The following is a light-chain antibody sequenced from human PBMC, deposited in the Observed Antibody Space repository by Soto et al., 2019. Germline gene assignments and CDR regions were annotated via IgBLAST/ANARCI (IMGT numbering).Light chain of an antibody. Sequence: EIVLTQSPATLSLSPGERATLSCRASQSVSSYLAWYQQKPGQAPRLLIYDASNRATGIPARFSGSGSGTDFTLTISSLQSEDFAVYYCQQYNNWPLWTFGQGTKVEIK. J-gene: IGKJ1*01. V-gene: IGKV3-11*01. CDR3: QQYNNWPLWT. CDR1: QSVSSY. CDR2: DAS.